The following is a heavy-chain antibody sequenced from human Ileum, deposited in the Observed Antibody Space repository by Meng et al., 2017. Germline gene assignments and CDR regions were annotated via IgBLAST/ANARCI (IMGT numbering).Heavy chain of an antibody. D-gene: IGHD6-13*01. CDR1: GGSFSGYY. Sequence: QVRLQQWGAGLLKPSETLSLTCAVYGGSFSGYYWSWVRQSPGTGLEWIAEINHSGSSNYNPSFQSRVTISVDRPRNQFSLKLSSVTAADTGVYYCARPAGYSSDWYKYFQHWGQGTLVTVSS. CDR3: ARPAGYSSDWYKYFQH. CDR2: INHSGSS. J-gene: IGHJ1*01. V-gene: IGHV4-34*02.